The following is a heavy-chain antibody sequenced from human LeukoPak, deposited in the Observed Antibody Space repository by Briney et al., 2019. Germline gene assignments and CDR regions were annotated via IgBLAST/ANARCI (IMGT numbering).Heavy chain of an antibody. D-gene: IGHD3-22*01. CDR2: INHSGST. CDR3: ARGLYTYYYDSRPHRGSYYFDY. V-gene: IGHV4-39*07. J-gene: IGHJ4*02. CDR1: GGSISSGGYY. Sequence: SETLSLTCTVSGGSISSGGYYWSWIRQPPGKGLEWIGEINHSGSTNYNPSLKSRVTISVDTSKNQFSLKLSSMTAADTAVYYCARGLYTYYYDSRPHRGSYYFDYWGQGTLVTVSS.